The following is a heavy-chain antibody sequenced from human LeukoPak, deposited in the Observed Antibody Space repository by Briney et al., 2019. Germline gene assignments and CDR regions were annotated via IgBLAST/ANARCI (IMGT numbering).Heavy chain of an antibody. CDR3: ARGYTLVVPENDYYYMDV. CDR1: GYTFTSYD. CDR2: MNPNSGNT. J-gene: IGHJ6*03. Sequence: GSSVKVSCKASGYTFTSYDINWVRQATGQGLEWMGWMNPNSGNTGYAQKFQGRVTVTRNTSISTAYMELSSLRSEDTAVYYCARGYTLVVPENDYYYMDVWGKGTTVTISS. V-gene: IGHV1-8*01. D-gene: IGHD2-2*01.